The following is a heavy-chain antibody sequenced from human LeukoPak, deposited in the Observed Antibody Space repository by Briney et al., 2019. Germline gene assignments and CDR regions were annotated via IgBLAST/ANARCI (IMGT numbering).Heavy chain of an antibody. CDR2: ISAYNGNT. CDR1: DYTFTSYG. J-gene: IGHJ4*02. D-gene: IGHD6-6*01. Sequence: ASVKVSCKASDYTFTSYGIRWVRQDPGQGLKRMGWISAYNGNTNYAQKLQGRVTMTTDTSTSTAYMELRSLRSDDTAVYYCARASIEDYWGQGTLVTVSS. CDR3: ARASIEDY. V-gene: IGHV1-18*01.